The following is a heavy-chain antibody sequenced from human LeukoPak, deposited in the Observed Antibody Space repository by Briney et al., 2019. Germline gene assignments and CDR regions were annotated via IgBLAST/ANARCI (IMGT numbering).Heavy chain of an antibody. V-gene: IGHV3-11*01. Sequence: SGGSLRLSCAASGFTFSDYYMSWIRQAPGKGLEWVSYISSSGSTIYYADSVKGRFTISRDNAKNSLYLQMNSLRAEDTAAYYCARDRAWELLSNWGQGTLVTVSS. J-gene: IGHJ4*02. CDR2: ISSSGSTI. CDR1: GFTFSDYY. D-gene: IGHD1-26*01. CDR3: ARDRAWELLSN.